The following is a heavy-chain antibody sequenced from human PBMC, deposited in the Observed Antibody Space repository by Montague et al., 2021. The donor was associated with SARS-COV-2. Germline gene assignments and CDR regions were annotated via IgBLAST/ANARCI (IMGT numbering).Heavy chain of an antibody. V-gene: IGHV4-59*08. Sequence: SETLSLTCSVSGGSMSSTYWSWVRQPPGKGLEWIGCIYYSGRAFYNPSLKSRVTISVDTSKNQFSLNLSSVTAADTAVYYCARLTVNYGDLWGYYHGMDVWAKGQRSPSPQ. J-gene: IGHJ6*04. CDR2: IYYSGRA. CDR3: ARLTVNYGDLWGYYHGMDV. CDR1: GGSMSSTY. D-gene: IGHD4-17*01.